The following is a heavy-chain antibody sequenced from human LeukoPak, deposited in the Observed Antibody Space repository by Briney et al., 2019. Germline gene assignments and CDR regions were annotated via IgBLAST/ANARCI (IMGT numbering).Heavy chain of an antibody. CDR1: GFTFSKYG. D-gene: IGHD2-8*01. Sequence: GASLRLSCAASGFTFSKYGMSWVRQAPGKGLEWVSTVNDNGVNTHYADSVKGRFTISRDNSKNTLLLQMNSLRADDTALYYCTKVDAVFYPIDYWGQGTLVIVSS. J-gene: IGHJ4*02. V-gene: IGHV3-23*01. CDR2: VNDNGVNT. CDR3: TKVDAVFYPIDY.